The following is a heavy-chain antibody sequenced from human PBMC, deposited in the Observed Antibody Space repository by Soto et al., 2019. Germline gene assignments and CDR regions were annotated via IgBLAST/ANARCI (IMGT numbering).Heavy chain of an antibody. Sequence: GGSLRLSCVTSGFTFNSYWMSWVRQTPGQGLECVARINHDGSDKNYVDSVKGRFTISRDNAKNSLFLQMNSLRADDTAVYYCTTLSWDASDWHWGLGALVTVSS. V-gene: IGHV3-7*03. CDR1: GFTFNSYW. CDR3: TTLSWDASDWH. D-gene: IGHD6-19*01. J-gene: IGHJ4*02. CDR2: INHDGSDK.